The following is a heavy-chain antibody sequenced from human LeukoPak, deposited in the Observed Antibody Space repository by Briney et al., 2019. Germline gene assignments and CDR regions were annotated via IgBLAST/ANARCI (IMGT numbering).Heavy chain of an antibody. V-gene: IGHV4-59*08. CDR2: IYYSGST. Sequence: SETLSLTCTVSGGSISSYYWSWIRQPPAKGLEWIGYIYYSGSTNYNPSLKSRVTISVDTSKNQFSLKLSSVTAADTAVYYCARGGGQFDYWGQGTLVTVSS. CDR3: ARGGGQFDY. CDR1: GGSISSYY. J-gene: IGHJ4*02. D-gene: IGHD3-16*01.